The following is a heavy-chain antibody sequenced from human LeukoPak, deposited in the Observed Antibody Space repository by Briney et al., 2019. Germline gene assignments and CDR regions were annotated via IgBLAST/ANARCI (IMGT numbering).Heavy chain of an antibody. J-gene: IGHJ4*02. Sequence: SVKVSCKASGGTFSSYAISWVRQAPGQGLEWMGGIIPIFGTANYAQKFQGRVTMTEDTSTDTAYMELSSLRSEDTAVYYCATVQLRYFDWLLSLDYWGQGTLVTVSS. CDR2: IIPIFGTA. V-gene: IGHV1-69*06. CDR1: GGTFSSYA. CDR3: ATVQLRYFDWLLSLDY. D-gene: IGHD3-9*01.